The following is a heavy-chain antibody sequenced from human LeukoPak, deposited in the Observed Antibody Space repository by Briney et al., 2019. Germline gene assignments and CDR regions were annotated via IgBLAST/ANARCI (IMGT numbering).Heavy chain of an antibody. CDR3: AKTPLSGYYFDL. J-gene: IGHJ4*02. Sequence: PGGSLRLSCVASGFAFSTYSMNWVRQAPGQGLEWVASIDGSSTYIFYADSLKGRFTITRDNAKKSLYLQMNSLRADDTAVYYCAKTPLSGYYFDLWGQGTMVTVSS. CDR2: IDGSSTYI. V-gene: IGHV3-21*01. D-gene: IGHD3-3*01. CDR1: GFAFSTYS.